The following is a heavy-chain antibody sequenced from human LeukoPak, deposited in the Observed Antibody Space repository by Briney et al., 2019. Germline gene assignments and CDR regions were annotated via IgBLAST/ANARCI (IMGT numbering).Heavy chain of an antibody. CDR3: AKELWSPSTLYGMDV. J-gene: IGHJ6*02. CDR1: RFNFSSYA. CDR2: ISGSGGST. V-gene: IGHV3-23*01. Sequence: GSLRASYAASRFNFSSYATSSVPQAPGNGQQWVSAISGSGGSTYYADSVKGRFTISRDNPKNTLYLQMNSLRAEDTAAYYCAKELWSPSTLYGMDVWGQGTTVTVSS. D-gene: IGHD3-10*01.